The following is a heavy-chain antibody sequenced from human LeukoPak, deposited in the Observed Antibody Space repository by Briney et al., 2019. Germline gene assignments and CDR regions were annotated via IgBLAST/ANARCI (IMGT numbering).Heavy chain of an antibody. Sequence: PSETLSLTCAVYSESFNDYFCIWIRQPPGKGLEWIGEIRPDGTTTYNPSLKSRVTISVDTSKDQFSLKLSSVTASDTAVYYCARDPSRLLWFGEVRGTRRQYQRWFDPWGQGTLVTVSS. CDR1: SESFNDYF. CDR3: ARDPSRLLWFGEVRGTRRQYQRWFDP. CDR2: IRPDGTT. J-gene: IGHJ5*02. D-gene: IGHD3-10*01. V-gene: IGHV4-34*01.